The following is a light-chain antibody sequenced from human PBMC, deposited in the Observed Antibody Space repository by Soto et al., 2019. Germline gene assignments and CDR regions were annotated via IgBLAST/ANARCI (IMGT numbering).Light chain of an antibody. V-gene: IGLV2-8*01. Sequence: QSALTQPPSASGSPGQSVTLSCTGTSSDVGGYNYVSWYQQHPGKAPKLMIYEVSKRPSGVPDRFSGSKSGNTASLTVSGLQGEDEADYYCSSYAGSNIVLFGGGTKVTVL. CDR3: SSYAGSNIVL. J-gene: IGLJ2*01. CDR2: EVS. CDR1: SSDVGGYNY.